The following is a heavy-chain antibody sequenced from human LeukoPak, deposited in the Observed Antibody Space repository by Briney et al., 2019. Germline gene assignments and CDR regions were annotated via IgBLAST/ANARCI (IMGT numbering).Heavy chain of an antibody. J-gene: IGHJ1*01. CDR1: GFTFSSYG. D-gene: IGHD3-22*01. CDR3: AKDPRSGYYSSEFQH. V-gene: IGHV3-30*18. Sequence: GGSLRLSCAASGFTFSSYGMHWVRQAPGKGLVCVAVISYDGSNKYYADSVKGRFTISRDNSKDTLHLQMNSLRAEDTAVYYCAKDPRSGYYSSEFQHWGQGTLVTVSS. CDR2: ISYDGSNK.